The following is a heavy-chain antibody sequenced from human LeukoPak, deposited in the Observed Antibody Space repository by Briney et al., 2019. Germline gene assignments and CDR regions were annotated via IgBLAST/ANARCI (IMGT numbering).Heavy chain of an antibody. CDR2: ISSSGSTI. J-gene: IGHJ5*02. V-gene: IGHV3-48*04. Sequence: GGSLRLSCAASGFTFSSYAMSWVRQAPGKGLEWVSYISSSGSTIYYADSVKGRFTISRDNAKNSLYLQMNSLRAEDTAVYYCARREGSPNVQDNWFDPWGQGTLVTVSS. D-gene: IGHD3-10*01. CDR1: GFTFSSYA. CDR3: ARREGSPNVQDNWFDP.